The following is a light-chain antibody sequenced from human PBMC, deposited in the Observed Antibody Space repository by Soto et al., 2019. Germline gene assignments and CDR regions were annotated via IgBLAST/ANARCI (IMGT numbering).Light chain of an antibody. J-gene: IGKJ4*01. CDR2: GAS. CDR1: ESVSST. V-gene: IGKV3-15*01. CDR3: QQYNKWPLT. Sequence: EIVMTQSPATLSVSQGERATLSCRASESVSSTLAWYQQKPGQAPRLLIYGASTRATGGPARFSGSGSGTEFTLTISSLQSEDFAVFYGQQYNKWPLTFGGGTKVELK.